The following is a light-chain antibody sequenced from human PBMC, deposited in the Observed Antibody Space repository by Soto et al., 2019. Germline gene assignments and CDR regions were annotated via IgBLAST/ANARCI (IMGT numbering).Light chain of an antibody. CDR3: QQYKNWPSWT. CDR2: GAS. J-gene: IGKJ1*01. CDR1: QSVSSN. Sequence: EIVMTQSPATLSVSPGERATLSCRASQSVSSNLAWYQQKPCQAHRLLIYGASTRATGIPARFSGSGSGTEFTLTISSLQSEDFAVYYGQQYKNWPSWTFGQGTKVDIK. V-gene: IGKV3-15*01.